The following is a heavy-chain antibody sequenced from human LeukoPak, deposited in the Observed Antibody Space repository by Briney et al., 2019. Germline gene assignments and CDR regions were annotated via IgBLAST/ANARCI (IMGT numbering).Heavy chain of an antibody. V-gene: IGHV1-18*01. Sequence: ASVKVSCKASGYTFTSYGISWVRQAPGQGLEWMGWISAYNGNTNYAQKLQGRVTMTTDTSTSTAYMELRSLRSDDTAVYYCAREGSYYYDSSGYSSFDYWGQGTLATVSS. D-gene: IGHD3-22*01. CDR2: ISAYNGNT. CDR1: GYTFTSYG. CDR3: AREGSYYYDSSGYSSFDY. J-gene: IGHJ4*02.